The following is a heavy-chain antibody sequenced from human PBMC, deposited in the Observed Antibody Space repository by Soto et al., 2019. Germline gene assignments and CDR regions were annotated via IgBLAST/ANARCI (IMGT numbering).Heavy chain of an antibody. D-gene: IGHD5-12*01. J-gene: IGHJ4*02. CDR3: ARADTEMATIMG. V-gene: IGHV3-33*01. CDR1: GFTFSSYG. CDR2: IWYDGSNK. Sequence: QVQLVESGGGVVQPGRSLRLSCAASGFTFSSYGMHWVRQAPGKGLEWVAVIWYDGSNKYYADSVKGRFTISRDNSKNTLYLQMNSLRAADTAVYYCARADTEMATIMGWGQGTLVTVSS.